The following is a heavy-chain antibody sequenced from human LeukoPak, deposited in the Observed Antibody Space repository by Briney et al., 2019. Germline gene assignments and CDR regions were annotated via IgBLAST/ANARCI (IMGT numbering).Heavy chain of an antibody. V-gene: IGHV4-34*01. Sequence: SETLSLTCAVYGGSFSGYYWSWIRQPPGKGLEWIGEINHSGSTNYNPSLKSRVTISVDTSKNQFSLKLSSVTAADTAVYYCARGLGGLDSWGQGTLVTVSS. CDR1: GGSFSGYY. D-gene: IGHD3-16*01. J-gene: IGHJ5*01. CDR3: ARGLGGLDS. CDR2: INHSGST.